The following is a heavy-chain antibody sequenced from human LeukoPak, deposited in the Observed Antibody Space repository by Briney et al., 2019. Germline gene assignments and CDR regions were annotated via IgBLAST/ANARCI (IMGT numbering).Heavy chain of an antibody. CDR3: ARGGIWDSSGPAAFGI. V-gene: IGHV3-23*01. CDR1: GFTFTTYA. D-gene: IGHD3-22*01. Sequence: GGSLRPSCAASGFTFTTYAMIWVRQAQGKGLEWVSAISGSGGSTYYADSVKGRFTISRDNAKNSLYLQMNSLRAEDTAVYYCARGGIWDSSGPAAFGIWGQGTMVTVSS. J-gene: IGHJ3*02. CDR2: ISGSGGST.